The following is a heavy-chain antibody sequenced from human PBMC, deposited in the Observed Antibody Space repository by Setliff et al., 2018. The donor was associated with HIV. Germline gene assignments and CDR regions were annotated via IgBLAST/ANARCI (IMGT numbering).Heavy chain of an antibody. CDR3: ALGILTGSRHPPYFDY. J-gene: IGHJ4*02. CDR2: INAGNGNT. V-gene: IGHV1-3*01. CDR1: GYTFTSYA. Sequence: ASVKVSCKASGYTFTSYAMHWVRQAPGQRLEWMGWINAGNGNTKYSQKFQGRVTITRDTSASTAYMELSSPRSEDTAVYYCALGILTGSRHPPYFDYWGQGTLVTVS. D-gene: IGHD3-9*01.